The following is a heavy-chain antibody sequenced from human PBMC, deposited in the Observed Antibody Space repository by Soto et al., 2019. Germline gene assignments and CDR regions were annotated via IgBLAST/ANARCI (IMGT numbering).Heavy chain of an antibody. CDR2: IYYSGNT. CDR1: GGSISSYY. J-gene: IGHJ4*02. D-gene: IGHD3-10*01. Sequence: SETLSLTCTVSGGSISSYYWGWIRQPPGKGLEWIGSIYYSGNTYYNPSLKSRVTISVDTAKNQFSLKLSSVTAADTAVYYCARQYYLGSGSYYNRPFEFWGQGTLVTVSS. CDR3: ARQYYLGSGSYYNRPFEF. V-gene: IGHV4-39*01.